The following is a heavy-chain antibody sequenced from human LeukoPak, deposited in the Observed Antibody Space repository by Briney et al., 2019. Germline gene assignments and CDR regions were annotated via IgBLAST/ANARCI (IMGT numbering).Heavy chain of an antibody. V-gene: IGHV4-59*08. J-gene: IGHJ5*02. CDR3: ARLFRYYDFWSGYLGDNWFDP. Sequence: SETLSLTCTVSGGSISSYYWSWIRQPSGKGLEWIGYIYYSGSTNYNPSLKSRVTISVDTSKNQFSLKLSSVTAADTAVYYCARLFRYYDFWSGYLGDNWFDPGGQGTLVTVSS. CDR2: IYYSGST. D-gene: IGHD3-3*01. CDR1: GGSISSYY.